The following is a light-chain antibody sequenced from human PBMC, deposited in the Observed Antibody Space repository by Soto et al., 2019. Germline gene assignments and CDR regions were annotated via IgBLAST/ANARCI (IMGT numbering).Light chain of an antibody. CDR1: QSVSSSY. CDR2: GVS. CDR3: QQYDTSPHT. J-gene: IGKJ2*01. Sequence: EIVLTQSPGTLSLSPGERATLSCSASQSVSSSYLAWYQQKPGQTPRLLIYGVSSRATGIPDRFSGSGSGADFTLTISRLEPEDFAVYYCQQYDTSPHTCGQGTKLEIK. V-gene: IGKV3-20*01.